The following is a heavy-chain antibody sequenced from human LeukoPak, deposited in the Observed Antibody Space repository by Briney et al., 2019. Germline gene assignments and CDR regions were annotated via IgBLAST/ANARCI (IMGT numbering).Heavy chain of an antibody. CDR3: ARGSLSTVRDYYYYMDV. Sequence: SETLSLTCTVSGGSISSYYWSWIRQPPGKGLEWIGYIYYSGSTNYNPSLKSRVTISVDTSKNQFSLKLSSVTAADTAVYYCARGSLSTVRDYYYYMDVWGKGTTVTVSS. CDR2: IYYSGST. D-gene: IGHD3-10*01. V-gene: IGHV4-59*01. J-gene: IGHJ6*03. CDR1: GGSISSYY.